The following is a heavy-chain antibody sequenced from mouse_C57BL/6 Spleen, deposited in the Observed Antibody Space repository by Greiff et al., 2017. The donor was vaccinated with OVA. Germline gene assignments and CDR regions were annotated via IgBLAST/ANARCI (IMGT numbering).Heavy chain of an antibody. J-gene: IGHJ2*01. Sequence: QVQLQQSGAELVRPGASVKLSCKASGYTFTDYYINWVKQRPGQGLEWIARIYPGSGNTYYNEKFKGKATLTAEKSSSTAYMQLSSLTSEDSAVYYCARSTVVADYFDYWGQGTTLTVSS. V-gene: IGHV1-76*01. D-gene: IGHD1-1*01. CDR2: IYPGSGNT. CDR1: GYTFTDYY. CDR3: ARSTVVADYFDY.